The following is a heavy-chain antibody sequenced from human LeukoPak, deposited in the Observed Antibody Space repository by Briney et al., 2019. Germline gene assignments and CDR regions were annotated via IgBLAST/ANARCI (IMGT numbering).Heavy chain of an antibody. D-gene: IGHD3-3*01. J-gene: IGHJ4*02. CDR3: AGDRQPTYYDFWSGYYAFDY. V-gene: IGHV1-46*01. CDR2: INPSGGST. Sequence: ASVKVSCKASGYTFTSYYMHWVRQAPGQGLEWMGIINPSGGSTSYAQKFQGRVTMTRDTSTSTVYMELSSLRSEDTAVYYCAGDRQPTYYDFWSGYYAFDYWGQGTLVTVSS. CDR1: GYTFTSYY.